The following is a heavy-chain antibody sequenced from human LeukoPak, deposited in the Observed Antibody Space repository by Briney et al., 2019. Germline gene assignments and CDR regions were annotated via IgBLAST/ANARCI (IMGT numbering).Heavy chain of an antibody. CDR3: ARGVREENGRGYYYMDV. J-gene: IGHJ6*03. V-gene: IGHV3-64*01. Sequence: GGSLRLSCAASGFTFSSYAMHWVRQAPGKGLEYVSAISSNGGSTYYANSVKGRFTISRDNSKNTLYLQMGSLRAEDMAVYYCARGVREENGRGYYYMDVWAKGPRSPSP. CDR1: GFTFSSYA. CDR2: ISSNGGST. D-gene: IGHD1-1*01.